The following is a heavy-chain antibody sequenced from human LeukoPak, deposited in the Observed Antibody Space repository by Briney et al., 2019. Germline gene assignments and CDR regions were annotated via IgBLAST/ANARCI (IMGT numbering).Heavy chain of an antibody. Sequence: ASVKVSCKTSGYTFTGYDINWVRQAPGQGLEWMGWMKSNSGDTHFAQKFQGRVTMTRNISISTAFMELSSLRSEDTAVYYCARGEYISSLYPFDYWGQGSLVTVSS. CDR2: MKSNSGDT. V-gene: IGHV1-8*01. J-gene: IGHJ4*02. D-gene: IGHD6-13*01. CDR3: ARGEYISSLYPFDY. CDR1: GYTFTGYD.